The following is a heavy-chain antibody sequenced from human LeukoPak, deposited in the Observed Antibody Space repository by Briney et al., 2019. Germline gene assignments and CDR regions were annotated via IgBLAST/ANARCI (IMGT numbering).Heavy chain of an antibody. V-gene: IGHV3-74*01. Sequence: GGSLRLSCAASGFTFSSYWMPWVRQAPGKGLVWVSRINSDGSSTSYADSVKGRFTISRDNAKNTLYLQMNSLRAEDTAVYYCARWFGELSTDYYYYGMDVWGQGTTVTVSS. D-gene: IGHD3-10*01. J-gene: IGHJ6*02. CDR2: INSDGSST. CDR3: ARWFGELSTDYYYYGMDV. CDR1: GFTFSSYW.